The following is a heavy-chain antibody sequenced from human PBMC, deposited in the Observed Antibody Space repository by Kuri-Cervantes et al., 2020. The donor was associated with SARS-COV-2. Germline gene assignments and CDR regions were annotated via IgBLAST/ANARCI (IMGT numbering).Heavy chain of an antibody. CDR3: AGELINWFDP. CDR1: GFNYLNYA. D-gene: IGHD2-8*01. V-gene: IGHV3-30-3*01. CDR2: VSYNGTNK. Sequence: GGSLRLSCTASGFNYLNYAMHWVRQAPGTGLEWVAVVSYNGTNKYYADSVKGRFTISRDNSKNTLYLQMNSLRAEDTAVYYCAGELINWFDPWGQGTLVTVSS. J-gene: IGHJ5*02.